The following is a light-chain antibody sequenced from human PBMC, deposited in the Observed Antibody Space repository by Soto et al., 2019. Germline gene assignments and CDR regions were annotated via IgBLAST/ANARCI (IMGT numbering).Light chain of an antibody. CDR1: SSDIGGYKY. CDR3: SSYTSSSTLV. CDR2: EVY. J-gene: IGLJ2*01. V-gene: IGLV2-14*01. Sequence: QSALTQPASVSGSPGQSITISCTGTSSDIGGYKYVSWYQQHPGKAPKLMIYEVYNRPSGVSDRFTGSKTGNTASLTISGLQTEDEADYFCSSYTSSSTLVFGGGTQLTVL.